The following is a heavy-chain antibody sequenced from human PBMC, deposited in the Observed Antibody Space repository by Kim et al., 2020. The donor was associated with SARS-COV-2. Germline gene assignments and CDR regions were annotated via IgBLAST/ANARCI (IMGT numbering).Heavy chain of an antibody. Sequence: DFVKGRFTISRDKSKTTLYLQMNSLRAEDTAVYYCSRGVGEYYYYYGLDVWGQGTTVTVSS. V-gene: IGHV3-23*01. D-gene: IGHD3-16*01. CDR3: SRGVGEYYYYYGLDV. J-gene: IGHJ6*02.